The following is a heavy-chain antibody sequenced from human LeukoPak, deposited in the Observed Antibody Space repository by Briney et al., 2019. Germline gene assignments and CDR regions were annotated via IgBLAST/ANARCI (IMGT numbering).Heavy chain of an antibody. D-gene: IGHD3-3*01. CDR3: ARGVTIFGVVTNNWFDP. V-gene: IGHV4-30-4*08. CDR2: IYYSGST. Sequence: SETLSLTCTVSGGSISSGDYYWSWIRQPPGKGLEWIGYIYYSGSTYYNPSLKSRVTMSVDTSKNQFSLKLSSVTAADTAVYYCARGVTIFGVVTNNWFDPWGQGTLVTVSS. CDR1: GGSISSGDYY. J-gene: IGHJ5*02.